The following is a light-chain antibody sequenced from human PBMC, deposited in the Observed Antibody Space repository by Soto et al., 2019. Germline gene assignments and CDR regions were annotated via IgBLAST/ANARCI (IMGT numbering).Light chain of an antibody. Sequence: EIVMTQSPVTLSVSPGERATLSCRASQSVRSTYLAWYQQKPGQAPRLLIFGVSNRAAGIPARFSGSGSGTEFTRTISSLQSEDFAVYYCQQYGDWPLTFGGGTKVEIK. CDR3: QQYGDWPLT. J-gene: IGKJ4*01. V-gene: IGKV3-15*01. CDR2: GVS. CDR1: QSVRSTY.